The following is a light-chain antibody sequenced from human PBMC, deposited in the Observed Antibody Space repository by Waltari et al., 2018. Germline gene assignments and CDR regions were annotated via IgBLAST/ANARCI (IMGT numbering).Light chain of an antibody. CDR2: GNN. CDR1: PPNLGEGHH. CDR3: QSFDSRLSDGVV. J-gene: IGLJ2*01. V-gene: IGLV1-40*01. Sequence: QSVLTQPPSVSGTPGQRVTISCTGSPPNLGEGHHVHWSQKIPGTAPKLPTFGNNNRPSGVPDRFSGSKSGTSASLAITGLQAEDEGDYYCQSFDSRLSDGVVFGGGTKVTVL.